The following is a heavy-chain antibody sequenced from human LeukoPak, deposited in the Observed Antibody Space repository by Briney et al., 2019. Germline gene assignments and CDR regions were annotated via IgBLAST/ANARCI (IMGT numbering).Heavy chain of an antibody. V-gene: IGHV1-2*02. Sequence: ASVKVSCKASGYTFTGYYMHWVRQAPGQGLEWMGWINPNSGGTNYAQKFQGRVTMTRDTSISTAYKELSRLRSDDTAVYYCARLDPSVTVTVDYWGQGTLVTVSS. CDR2: INPNSGGT. CDR1: GYTFTGYY. D-gene: IGHD4-17*01. CDR3: ARLDPSVTVTVDY. J-gene: IGHJ4*02.